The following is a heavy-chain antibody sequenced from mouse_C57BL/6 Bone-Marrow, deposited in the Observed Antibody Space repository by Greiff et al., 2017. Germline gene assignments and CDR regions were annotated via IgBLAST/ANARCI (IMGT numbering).Heavy chain of an antibody. Sequence: DVKLVESGGDLVKPGESLKLSCESNEYEFPSHDMSWVRKTPEKRLELVAAINSDGGSTYYPDTMERRFIISRDNTKKTLYLQMSSLRSEDTALYYCARGGVKDAMDYWGQGTSVTVSS. D-gene: IGHD1-3*01. CDR1: EYEFPSHD. CDR3: ARGGVKDAMDY. CDR2: INSDGGST. J-gene: IGHJ4*01. V-gene: IGHV5-2*01.